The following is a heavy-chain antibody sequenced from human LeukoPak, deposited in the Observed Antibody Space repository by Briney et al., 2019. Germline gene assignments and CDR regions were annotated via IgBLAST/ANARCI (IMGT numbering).Heavy chain of an antibody. J-gene: IGHJ4*02. V-gene: IGHV5-10-1*01. CDR1: GYRFTRYW. CDR3: ARHEGGYAASDY. Sequence: GGSLRLSCKGSGYRFTRYWISWVRQMPGKGLEWMGKIDPSDSYTNYSPSFQGHVTISSDKSISTAYLQWSTLKASDTAMYYCARHEGGYAASDYWGQGTLVTVSS. D-gene: IGHD5-12*01. CDR2: IDPSDSYT.